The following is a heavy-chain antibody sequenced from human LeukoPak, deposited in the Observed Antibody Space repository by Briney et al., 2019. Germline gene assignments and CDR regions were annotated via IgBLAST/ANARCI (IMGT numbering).Heavy chain of an antibody. D-gene: IGHD3-22*01. CDR3: VKYYDSSGSYYFDY. CDR2: ISGSGAST. Sequence: GGSLRLSCAASGFTFSSYAMSWVRQAPGKGLEWVSTISGSGASTYYADSVKGRFTISRDNSKNTLYLQMDSLRAEDTAVYYCVKYYDSSGSYYFDYWGQGTLVTVSS. CDR1: GFTFSSYA. J-gene: IGHJ4*02. V-gene: IGHV3-23*01.